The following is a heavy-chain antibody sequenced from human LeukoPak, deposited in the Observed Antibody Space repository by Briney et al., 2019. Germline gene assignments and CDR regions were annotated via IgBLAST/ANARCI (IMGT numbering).Heavy chain of an antibody. Sequence: SETLSLTCTVSGGSISSYYWSWIRQPPGKGLEWIGYVYYSRRTNYNPSLESRVTISVDTSKNQFSLKLTSVTAADTAMYYCARRGGNPLGAFDIWGQGTMVTVSS. D-gene: IGHD4-23*01. CDR1: GGSISSYY. CDR3: ARRGGNPLGAFDI. CDR2: VYYSRRT. J-gene: IGHJ3*02. V-gene: IGHV4-59*01.